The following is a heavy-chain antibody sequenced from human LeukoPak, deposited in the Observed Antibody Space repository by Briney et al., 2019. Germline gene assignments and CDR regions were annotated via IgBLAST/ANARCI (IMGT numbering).Heavy chain of an antibody. CDR1: GGSFSDYY. Sequence: PSETLSLTCAVYGGSFSDYYWSWIRQPPGKGLEWIGEINDSGGTNYNPSLKSRVTISLDTSKNQFSLRLSSVTAADTAVYYCARAPYLSSGSWGQGTRVTVSS. CDR2: INDSGGT. V-gene: IGHV4-34*01. D-gene: IGHD3-22*01. J-gene: IGHJ3*01. CDR3: ARAPYLSSGS.